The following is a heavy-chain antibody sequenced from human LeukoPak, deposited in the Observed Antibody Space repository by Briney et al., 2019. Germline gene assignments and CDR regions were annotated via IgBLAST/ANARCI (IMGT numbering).Heavy chain of an antibody. J-gene: IGHJ4*02. D-gene: IGHD4-17*01. CDR2: ISYDGSNK. V-gene: IGHV3-30-3*01. CDR1: GFTFSSYA. Sequence: PVGSLRLSCAASGFTFSSYAMHWVRQAPGKGLEWVAVISYDGSNKYYADSVKGRFTISRDNSKNTLYLQMNSLRAEDTAVYYCARDIGLGYYGDYVERSLSYWGQGTLVTVSS. CDR3: ARDIGLGYYGDYVERSLSY.